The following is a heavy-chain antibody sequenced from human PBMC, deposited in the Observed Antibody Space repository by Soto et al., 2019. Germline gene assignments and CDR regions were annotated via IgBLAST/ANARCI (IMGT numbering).Heavy chain of an antibody. CDR2: ISSNGGST. CDR1: GFTFSSYA. CDR3: ARGPGYYFDY. Sequence: TRGSLRLSCAASGFTFSSYAMHWVRQAPGKGLEYVSAISSNGGSTYYANSVKGRFTISRDNSKNTLYLQMGSLRAEDMAVYYCARGPGYYFDYWGQGTLVTVSS. V-gene: IGHV3-64*01. J-gene: IGHJ4*02.